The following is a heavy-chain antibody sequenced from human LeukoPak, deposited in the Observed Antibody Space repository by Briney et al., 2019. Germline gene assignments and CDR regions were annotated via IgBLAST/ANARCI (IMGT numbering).Heavy chain of an antibody. D-gene: IGHD3-22*01. CDR2: INHDGSER. CDR1: GLTFSGDW. V-gene: IGHV3-7*05. Sequence: PGGSLRLSCAASGLTFSGDWMSWVRQAPGKGLAWVANINHDGSERYYVDSVKGRFTISRDNSKNTLYLQMNSLRAEDTAVYYCAKDRGSDYYDSSGYYSHNWFDPWGQGTLVTVSS. CDR3: AKDRGSDYYDSSGYYSHNWFDP. J-gene: IGHJ5*02.